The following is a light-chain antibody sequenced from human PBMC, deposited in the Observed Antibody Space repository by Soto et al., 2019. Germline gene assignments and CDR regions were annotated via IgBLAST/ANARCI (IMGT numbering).Light chain of an antibody. CDR2: EVS. CDR1: SSDVGGYNY. J-gene: IGLJ1*01. CDR3: SSYTSGSTPWV. Sequence: QSVLTQPASVSGSPGQSITISCTGTSSDVGGYNYVSWYQQHPGKAPKLMIYEVSNRPSGVSHRFSGSKSGNTASLTISGLQAEDEADYYCSSYTSGSTPWVFGTGTKVTVL. V-gene: IGLV2-14*01.